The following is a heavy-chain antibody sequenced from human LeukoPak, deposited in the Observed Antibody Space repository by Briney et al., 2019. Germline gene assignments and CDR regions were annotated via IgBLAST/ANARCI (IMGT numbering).Heavy chain of an antibody. Sequence: AGSLRLSCAASRFTFSDYGMNWVRHAPGKGLEWVSSISSASSYLSYADSVKGRFTISRDNAKNSLYLQLNNLRAEDTAVYYCARSEGYCSSTSCDAYYFYMDVWGKGTTVTVSS. D-gene: IGHD2-2*01. J-gene: IGHJ6*03. V-gene: IGHV3-21*01. CDR1: RFTFSDYG. CDR3: ARSEGYCSSTSCDAYYFYMDV. CDR2: ISSASSYL.